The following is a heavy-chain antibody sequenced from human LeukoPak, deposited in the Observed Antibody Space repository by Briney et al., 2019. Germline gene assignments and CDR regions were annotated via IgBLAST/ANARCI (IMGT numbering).Heavy chain of an antibody. CDR3: ARGYTDWFDP. D-gene: IGHD3-16*02. V-gene: IGHV1-2*04. CDR2: INPNSGGT. CDR1: GYTFTGYY. J-gene: IGHJ5*02. Sequence: ASVTVSCTASGYTFTGYYMHWVRQAPGQGLGWMGWINPNSGGTNYAQKFQGWVTMTRDTSISTAYMELSRLRSDDTAVYYCARGYTDWFDPWGQGTLVTVSS.